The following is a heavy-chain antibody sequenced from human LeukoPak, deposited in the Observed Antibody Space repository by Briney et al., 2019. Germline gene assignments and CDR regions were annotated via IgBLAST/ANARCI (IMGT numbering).Heavy chain of an antibody. J-gene: IGHJ4*02. CDR3: ARERGNY. D-gene: IGHD3-16*01. Sequence: GGSLRLSCAASDFPFSTYWMNWVRQAPGKGLEWVSSISSSSSYIYYADSVKGRFTISRDNAKNSLYLQMNSLRAEDTAVYYCARERGNYWGQGALVTVSS. V-gene: IGHV3-21*01. CDR1: DFPFSTYW. CDR2: ISSSSSYI.